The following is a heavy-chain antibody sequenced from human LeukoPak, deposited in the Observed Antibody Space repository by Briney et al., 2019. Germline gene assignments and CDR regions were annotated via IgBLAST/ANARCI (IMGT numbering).Heavy chain of an antibody. CDR3: ARDRRFLEWHSTFDY. J-gene: IGHJ4*02. D-gene: IGHD3-3*01. CDR1: GGSISSGHYY. V-gene: IGHV4-30-4*08. CDR2: IYYTDSA. Sequence: PSETLSLTCTVSGGSISSGHYYWSWIRQPPGKGLEWVGYIYYTDSAFYNPSLKSRLTISVDTSNNQFSLKLNSVTAADTAVYYCARDRRFLEWHSTFDYWGQGILVTVSS.